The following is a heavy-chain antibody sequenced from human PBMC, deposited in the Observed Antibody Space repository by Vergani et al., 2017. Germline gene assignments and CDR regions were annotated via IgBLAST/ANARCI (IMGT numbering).Heavy chain of an antibody. V-gene: IGHV3-30*18. CDR2: ISYDGSNK. CDR3: AKDPSSGWTVFDY. J-gene: IGHJ4*02. D-gene: IGHD6-19*01. CDR1: GFTFSSYG. Sequence: QVQLVESGGGVVQPGRSLRLSCAASGFTFSSYGMHWVRQAPGKGLEWVAVISYDGSNKYYADSVKGRFTISRDNSKNTLYLQMNSLRAEDTAVYYCAKDPSSGWTVFDYWGQGTLVTVSS.